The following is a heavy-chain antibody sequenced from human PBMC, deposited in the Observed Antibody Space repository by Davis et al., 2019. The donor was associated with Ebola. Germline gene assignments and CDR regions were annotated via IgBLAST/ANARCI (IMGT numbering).Heavy chain of an antibody. CDR2: ISQSGST. D-gene: IGHD4-23*01. CDR1: GDSISSSNW. CDR3: ARGSDGGNSADS. J-gene: IGHJ5*01. V-gene: IGHV4-4*02. Sequence: SETLSLTCAVSGDSISSSNWWSWVRQPPGKGLEWIGEISQSGSTNYSPSLKSRVTMSIDTSKNQFSLKLNSVTAADTGVYYCARGSDGGNSADSWGQGTLVTVSS.